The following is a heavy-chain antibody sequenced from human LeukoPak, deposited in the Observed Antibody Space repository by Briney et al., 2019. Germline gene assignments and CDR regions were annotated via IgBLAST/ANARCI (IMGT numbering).Heavy chain of an antibody. Sequence: ASVKVSCKASGYTFTSSGISWVRQAPGQGLEWMGWISTYNGNTNYAQNLQGRVTMTTDTSTSTAYMELRGLRSDDTAVYYCATDEEWELRFQHWGQGTLVTVSS. CDR2: ISTYNGNT. J-gene: IGHJ1*01. V-gene: IGHV1-18*01. D-gene: IGHD1-26*01. CDR1: GYTFTSSG. CDR3: ATDEEWELRFQH.